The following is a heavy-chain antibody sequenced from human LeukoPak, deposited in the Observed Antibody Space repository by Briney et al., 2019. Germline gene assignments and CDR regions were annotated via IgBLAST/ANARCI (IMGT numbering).Heavy chain of an antibody. Sequence: GGSLRLSRAASGFTFSSYGMHWVRQAPGKGLEWVAVISYDGSNKYYADSVKGRFTISRDNSKNTLYLQMNSLRAEDTAVYYCAKGGYTSHYDYWGQGTLVTVSS. J-gene: IGHJ4*02. D-gene: IGHD5-12*01. V-gene: IGHV3-30*18. CDR2: ISYDGSNK. CDR1: GFTFSSYG. CDR3: AKGGYTSHYDY.